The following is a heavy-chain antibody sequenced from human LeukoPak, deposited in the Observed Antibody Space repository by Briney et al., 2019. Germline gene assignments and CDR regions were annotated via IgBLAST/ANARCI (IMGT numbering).Heavy chain of an antibody. V-gene: IGHV3-20*04. CDR1: GFTFADYG. Sequence: GGSLRFSCAASGFTFADYGMSWVRQAPGKGLECVSGINWNGGGTGYADSVKGRFTISRDNAKNSLYLQMNSLRAEDTALYYCARDRVYSNYVMVVWGKGTTLSVS. CDR2: INWNGGGT. J-gene: IGHJ6*04. D-gene: IGHD4-11*01. CDR3: ARDRVYSNYVMVV.